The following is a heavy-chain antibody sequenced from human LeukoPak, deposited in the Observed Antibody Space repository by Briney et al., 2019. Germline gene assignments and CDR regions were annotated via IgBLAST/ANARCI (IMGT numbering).Heavy chain of an antibody. CDR2: IYYSGST. V-gene: IGHV4-61*01. CDR1: GGSVSSGSYF. Sequence: SETLSLTCTVSGGSVSSGSYFWSWIRQPPGKGLEWIGYIYYSGSTNCNPSLKSRVTISVDTSKNQFSLKLSSVTAADTAVYYCARSLINYYDSSGPPGIRAFDFWGQGTMVTVSS. D-gene: IGHD3-22*01. CDR3: ARSLINYYDSSGPPGIRAFDF. J-gene: IGHJ3*01.